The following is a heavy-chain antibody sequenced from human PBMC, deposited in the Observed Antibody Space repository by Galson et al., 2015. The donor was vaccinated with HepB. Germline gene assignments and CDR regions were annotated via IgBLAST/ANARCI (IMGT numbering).Heavy chain of an antibody. CDR3: ARERSRYYDSSGYIDF. CDR2: ISYDGTNK. D-gene: IGHD3-22*01. Sequence: SLRLSCAASGFAFSTYAMHWVRQAPGKGLEWVAVISYDGTNKYYADSVKGRFTISRDNSKNTLFLQMNSLRTEDTAVYYCARERSRYYDSSGYIDFWGPGTLVSVS. CDR1: GFAFSTYA. V-gene: IGHV3-30-3*01. J-gene: IGHJ4*02.